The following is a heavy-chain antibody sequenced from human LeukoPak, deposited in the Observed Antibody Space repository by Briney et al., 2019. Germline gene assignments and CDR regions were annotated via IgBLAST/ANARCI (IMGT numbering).Heavy chain of an antibody. CDR3: AKDLTAAGYYYYMDV. J-gene: IGHJ6*03. CDR1: GFTFSNNW. CDR2: IRYDGSNK. Sequence: GGSLRLSCAASGFTFSNNWMHWVRQAPGKGLEWVAFIRYDGSNKYYADSVKGRFTISRDNSKNTLYLQMNSLRAEDTAVYYCAKDLTAAGYYYYMDVWGKGTTVTISS. D-gene: IGHD6-13*01. V-gene: IGHV3-30*02.